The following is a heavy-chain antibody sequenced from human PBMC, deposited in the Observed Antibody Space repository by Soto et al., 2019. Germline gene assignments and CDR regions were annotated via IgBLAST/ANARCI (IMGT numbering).Heavy chain of an antibody. CDR2: IIPIFRKA. CDR1: GGTFTSYA. V-gene: IGHV1-69*01. CDR3: AATGNYEYDMDV. D-gene: IGHD3-10*01. J-gene: IGHJ6*02. Sequence: QVQLVQSGAEVKKPGSSVKVSCKASGGTFTSYAISWVRQAPGQGLEWMGGIIPIFRKANYAEKFQGRVTITADESTSTAYMARSSLRSEDTAVYSCAATGNYEYDMDVGAQGPTVPVP.